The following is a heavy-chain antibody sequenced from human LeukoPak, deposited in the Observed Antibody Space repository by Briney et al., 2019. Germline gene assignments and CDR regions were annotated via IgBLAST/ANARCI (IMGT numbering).Heavy chain of an antibody. CDR1: GFTFSTYA. J-gene: IGHJ3*02. CDR2: IYSGGST. D-gene: IGHD6-19*01. CDR3: ARISGWEHAFDI. V-gene: IGHV3-53*01. Sequence: GGSLRLSCATSGFTFSTYALGWVRQAPGKGLEWVSVIYSGGSTYYADSVKGRFTISRDNSKNTLYLQMNSLRAEDTAVYYCARISGWEHAFDIWGQGTMVTVSS.